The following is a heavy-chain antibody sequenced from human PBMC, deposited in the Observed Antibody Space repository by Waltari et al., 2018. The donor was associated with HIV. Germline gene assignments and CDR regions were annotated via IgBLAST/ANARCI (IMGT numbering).Heavy chain of an antibody. V-gene: IGHV3-30*18. Sequence: QVQLVEPGGGVVQPGMALRLSCRAAECISSAYAMPWGRQAPGKGLEWVTIIAYDGSYQYDTVSVKGRFTISRDESKSMLYMQMNSLRPEVTAVYYCVKEAGLSGNYAFEYWGQGTLVTVSS. D-gene: IGHD3-10*01. J-gene: IGHJ4*02. CDR2: IAYDGSYQ. CDR3: VKEAGLSGNYAFEY. CDR1: ECISSAYA.